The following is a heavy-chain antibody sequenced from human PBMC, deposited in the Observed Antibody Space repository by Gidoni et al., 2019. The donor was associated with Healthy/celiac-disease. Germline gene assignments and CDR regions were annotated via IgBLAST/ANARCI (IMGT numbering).Heavy chain of an antibody. Sequence: QLQLQESGPGLVKPSETLSPTCTVSGGSIRRSSYYWGWIRQPPGKGLEWIGSIYYSGSTYYNPSLKSRVTISVDTSKNQFSLKLSSVTAADTAVYYCARPSLATVRGSYWVGWFDPWGQGTLVTVSS. CDR2: IYYSGST. V-gene: IGHV4-39*01. CDR1: GGSIRRSSYY. J-gene: IGHJ5*02. D-gene: IGHD1-26*01. CDR3: ARPSLATVRGSYWVGWFDP.